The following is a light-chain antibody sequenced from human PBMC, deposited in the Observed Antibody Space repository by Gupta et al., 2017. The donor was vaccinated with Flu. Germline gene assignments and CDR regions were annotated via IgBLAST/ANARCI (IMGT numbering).Light chain of an antibody. CDR3: QQRSNWPPYT. V-gene: IGKV3-11*01. CDR1: QSVSRY. Sequence: ERATLSCRASQSVSRYLAWYQHKPGQAPRLLIYDASNRATGIPARFSGSGSGTDFTLTISSLEPEDFAVYYCQQRSNWPPYTFGQGTSWRSN. CDR2: DAS. J-gene: IGKJ2*01.